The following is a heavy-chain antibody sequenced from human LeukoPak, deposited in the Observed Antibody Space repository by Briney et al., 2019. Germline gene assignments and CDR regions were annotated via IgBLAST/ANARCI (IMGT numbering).Heavy chain of an antibody. V-gene: IGHV3-48*01. J-gene: IGHJ4*02. CDR1: GFTISNYN. Sequence: PGGSLRLSCAASGFTISNYNMNWVRQAPGKGLEWVSYIDGTISSLIYYADSVKGRFTISRDNAKNSLYLQMNSLRAEDTAIYYCARVSTIEVRHWGQGTLVTVSS. D-gene: IGHD6-19*01. CDR2: IDGTISSLI. CDR3: ARVSTIEVRH.